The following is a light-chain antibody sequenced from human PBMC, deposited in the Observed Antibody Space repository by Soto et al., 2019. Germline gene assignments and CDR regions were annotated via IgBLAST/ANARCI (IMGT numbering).Light chain of an antibody. J-gene: IGKJ5*01. CDR1: QDISNY. CDR3: QSSHGSPCT. Sequence: DIQMTQSPSSLSASVGNRVSITCRASQDISNYLAWYQQKPGKVPKVLIYAASTLQPGVPSRFSGSGSGTDFTITIINLQTEDIASSDRQSSHGSPCTFGHGTRLEIK. V-gene: IGKV1-27*01. CDR2: AAS.